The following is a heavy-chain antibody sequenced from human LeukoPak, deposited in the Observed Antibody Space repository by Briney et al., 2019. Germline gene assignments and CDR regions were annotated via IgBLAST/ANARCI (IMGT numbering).Heavy chain of an antibody. J-gene: IGHJ5*02. CDR1: GFIFSNYE. CDR3: ARLTTQFNWFDP. V-gene: IGHV3-48*03. Sequence: GGSLRLPCTASGFIFSNYEMNWVRLAPGKGLEWVSYININGRTTYYSDSVKGRFTVSRDNAKNSLYLQMNSLRAEDTAVYYCARLTTQFNWFDPGGQGTLVTVSS. D-gene: IGHD1-1*01. CDR2: ININGRTT.